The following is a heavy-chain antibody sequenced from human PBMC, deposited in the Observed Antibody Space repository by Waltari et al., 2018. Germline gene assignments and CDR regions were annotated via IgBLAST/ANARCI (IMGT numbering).Heavy chain of an antibody. V-gene: IGHV4-4*02. Sequence: QVQLQESGPGLVKPSGTLSLTCAVSGGSISSSNWWSWVRQPPGNGLEWIGEIYHSGSTNYNPSLNSLVTISVDKSKNQFSLKLSSVTAADTAVYYCATLGRTYGDYAFDYWGQGTLLTVSS. D-gene: IGHD4-17*01. CDR3: ATLGRTYGDYAFDY. J-gene: IGHJ4*02. CDR2: IYHSGST. CDR1: GGSISSSNW.